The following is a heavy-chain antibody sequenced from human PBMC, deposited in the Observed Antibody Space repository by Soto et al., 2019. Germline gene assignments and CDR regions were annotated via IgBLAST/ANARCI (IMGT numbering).Heavy chain of an antibody. D-gene: IGHD3-10*01. CDR3: ARHLEGGYYGSGSYYYGMDV. Sequence: SETLSLTCTVSGGSISSSSYYWGWIRQPPGKGLEWIGSIYYSGSTYYNPSLKSRVTISVDTSKNQFSLKLSSVAAADTAVYYCARHLEGGYYGSGSYYYGMDVWGQGTTVTVSS. J-gene: IGHJ6*02. CDR2: IYYSGST. V-gene: IGHV4-39*01. CDR1: GGSISSSSYY.